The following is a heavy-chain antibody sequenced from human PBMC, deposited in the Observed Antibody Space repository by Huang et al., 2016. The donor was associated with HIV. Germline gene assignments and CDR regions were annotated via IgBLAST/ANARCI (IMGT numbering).Heavy chain of an antibody. Sequence: QVQLQQWGAGLLKPSETLSLTCAVYGGSVSGHYWSWIRQPPGKGLEWIAEINDNGYTNNNQCLKSRVTRSVHTSRNQFSLKLNSGTAADAAVYYCARASWYEPRSWYFGLWGRGTLVTVSS. CDR3: ARASWYEPRSWYFGL. CDR2: INDNGYT. V-gene: IGHV4-34*01. J-gene: IGHJ2*01. CDR1: GGSVSGHY. D-gene: IGHD6-13*01.